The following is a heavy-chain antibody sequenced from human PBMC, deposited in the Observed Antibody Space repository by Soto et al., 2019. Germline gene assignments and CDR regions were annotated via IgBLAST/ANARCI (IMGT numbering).Heavy chain of an antibody. V-gene: IGHV1-18*01. CDR1: GYTFTSYG. J-gene: IGHJ6*04. CDR2: ISAYNANT. D-gene: IGHD3-3*01. Sequence: QVQLVQSGAEVKKPGASVKVSCKASGYTFTSYGISWVRQAPGQGLEWMGWISAYNANTNYAQKLQGRVSVNTDTSASTADTVPRRMRPGAARVYYGVKDSHSTLFGVVIGGAEYWYESRVVGREETKVAVSS. CDR3: VKDSHSTLFGVVIGGAEYWYESRVV.